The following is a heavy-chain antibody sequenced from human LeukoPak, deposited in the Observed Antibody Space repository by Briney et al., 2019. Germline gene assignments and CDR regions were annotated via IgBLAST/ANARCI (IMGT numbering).Heavy chain of an antibody. V-gene: IGHV3-30*02. CDR2: IRYDGSNK. CDR1: GFTFSSYG. D-gene: IGHD3-22*01. Sequence: GGPLRLSCAASGFTFSSYGMHWVRQAPGKGLEWVAFIRYDGSNKYYADSVKGRFTISRDNSKNTLYLQMNSLRAEDTAVYYCAKVGTYYYDSSGSAGAFDIWGQGTMVTVSS. J-gene: IGHJ3*02. CDR3: AKVGTYYYDSSGSAGAFDI.